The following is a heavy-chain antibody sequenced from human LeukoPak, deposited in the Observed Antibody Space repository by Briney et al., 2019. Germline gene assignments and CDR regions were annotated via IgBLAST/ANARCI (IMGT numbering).Heavy chain of an antibody. CDR2: ISGSGGST. CDR1: GFTFSNAW. CDR3: AKDMRFDWTPYYFDY. D-gene: IGHD3-9*01. V-gene: IGHV3-23*01. Sequence: GGSLRLSCAASGFTFSNAWMNWVRQAPGKGREWVSAISGSGGSTYYADSVKGRFTISRDNSKNTLYLQMNSLRAEDTAVYYCAKDMRFDWTPYYFDYWGQGTLVTVSS. J-gene: IGHJ4*02.